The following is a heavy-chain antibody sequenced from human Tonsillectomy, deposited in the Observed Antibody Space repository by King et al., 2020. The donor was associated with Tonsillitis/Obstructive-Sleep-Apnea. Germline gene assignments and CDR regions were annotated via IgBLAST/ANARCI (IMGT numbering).Heavy chain of an antibody. Sequence: VQLVESGGGVVQPGRSLRLSCAASGFTFSSYAMHWVRQAPGKGLEWVAVISYDGSNKYYADSVKGRFTISGDNSKNTLYLQMNSLRAEDTAVYYCARDSHSYCSGGSCYPGDFDYWGQGTLVTVSS. CDR2: ISYDGSNK. CDR3: ARDSHSYCSGGSCYPGDFDY. D-gene: IGHD2-15*01. CDR1: GFTFSSYA. V-gene: IGHV3-30*01. J-gene: IGHJ4*02.